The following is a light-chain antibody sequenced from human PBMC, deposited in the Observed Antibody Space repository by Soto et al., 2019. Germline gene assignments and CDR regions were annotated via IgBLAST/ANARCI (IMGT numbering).Light chain of an antibody. CDR2: LGS. Sequence: DIVMTQSPLSLPVTPGEPASISCRSSQSLLNSNGYNCLEWYLQKPGQSPQLLIYLGSNRASGVPDRLSGSGSGTDFTLKFSRVEAEDVGVYLCMQSLQPPLTFGQGTKVEIK. CDR3: MQSLQPPLT. J-gene: IGKJ1*01. V-gene: IGKV2-28*01. CDR1: QSLLNSNGYNC.